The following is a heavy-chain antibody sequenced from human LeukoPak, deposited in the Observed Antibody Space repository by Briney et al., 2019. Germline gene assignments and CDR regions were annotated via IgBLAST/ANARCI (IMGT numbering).Heavy chain of an antibody. J-gene: IGHJ4*02. CDR2: IGTAGDT. CDR3: ARWGLAVAGFDY. V-gene: IGHV3-13*01. Sequence: SGGSLRLSCAASGFTFSSYDMHWVRQATGKGLEWVSAIGTAGDTYCPGSVKGRFTISRENAKNSLYLQMNSLRAGDTAVYYCARWGLAVAGFDYWGQGTLVTVSS. D-gene: IGHD6-19*01. CDR1: GFTFSSYD.